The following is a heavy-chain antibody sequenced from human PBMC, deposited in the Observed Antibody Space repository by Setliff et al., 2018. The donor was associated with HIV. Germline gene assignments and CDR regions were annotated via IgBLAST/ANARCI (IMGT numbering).Heavy chain of an antibody. V-gene: IGHV1-2*02. Sequence: ASVKVSCKASGYTFTGYYMHWVRQAPGQGLEWMGWINPNNGGTNYAQKFQGRVTMTRDTSTSTVYMELSSLRSEDTAVYYCARVGSSGWYGYYYGMDVWGQGTTVTVSS. CDR2: INPNNGGT. D-gene: IGHD6-19*01. J-gene: IGHJ6*02. CDR1: GYTFTGYY. CDR3: ARVGSSGWYGYYYGMDV.